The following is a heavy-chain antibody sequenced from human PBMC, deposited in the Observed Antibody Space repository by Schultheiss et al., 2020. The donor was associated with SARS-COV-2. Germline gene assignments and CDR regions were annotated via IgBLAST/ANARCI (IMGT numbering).Heavy chain of an antibody. J-gene: IGHJ6*02. V-gene: IGHV3-33*01. D-gene: IGHD3-10*01. CDR1: GFTFSSYG. Sequence: GGSLRLSCAASGFTFSSYGMHWVRQAPGKGLEWVAVIWYDGSNKYYADSVKGRFTISRDNSKNTLYLQMNSLRAEDTAVYYCARGLVVRGDDYGMDVWAKGPRSPSP. CDR2: IWYDGSNK. CDR3: ARGLVVRGDDYGMDV.